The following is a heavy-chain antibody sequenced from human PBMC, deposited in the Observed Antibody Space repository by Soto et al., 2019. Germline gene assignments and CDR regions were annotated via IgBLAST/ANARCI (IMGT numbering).Heavy chain of an antibody. CDR3: ARDLMLLGAADGVDY. CDR2: IIPILGIA. D-gene: IGHD1-26*01. CDR1: GGTFSSYT. J-gene: IGHJ4*02. Sequence: ASVKVSCKASGGTFSSYTISWVRQAPGQGLEWMGRIIPILGIANYAQKFQGRVTITADKSTSTAYMELSSLRSEDTAVYYCARDLMLLGAADGVDYWGQGTLVTVSS. V-gene: IGHV1-69*04.